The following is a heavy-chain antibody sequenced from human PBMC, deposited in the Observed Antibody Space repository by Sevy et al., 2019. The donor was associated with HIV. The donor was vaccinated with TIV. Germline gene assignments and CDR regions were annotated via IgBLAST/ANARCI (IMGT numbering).Heavy chain of an antibody. J-gene: IGHJ4*02. CDR3: ARGQVATSPNFDY. D-gene: IGHD5-12*01. V-gene: IGHV1-2*02. CDR2: INTNSGVT. Sequence: ASVKVSCKTSGYTLTAFYIHWVRQPPGQGLEWMGWINTNSGVTHYAQNFQGRVTLTRDTSISTAYMELSRLRFDDTAVYYCARGQVATSPNFDYWGQGTLVTVSS. CDR1: GYTLTAFY.